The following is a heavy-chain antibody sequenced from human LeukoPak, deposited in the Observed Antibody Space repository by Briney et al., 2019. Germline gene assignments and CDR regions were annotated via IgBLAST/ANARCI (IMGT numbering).Heavy chain of an antibody. Sequence: GGSLRLSCAASGFTFSSYDMHWVRQATGKGLEWVSGIDKAGGTYYPGSVKGRFTISRENAKNSLYLQMNSLRASDTTVYFCTRRMRGLGSCSDAFDIWGQGTMVTVSS. CDR3: TRRMRGLGSCSDAFDI. J-gene: IGHJ3*02. D-gene: IGHD3-10*01. CDR2: IDKAGGT. V-gene: IGHV3-13*04. CDR1: GFTFSSYD.